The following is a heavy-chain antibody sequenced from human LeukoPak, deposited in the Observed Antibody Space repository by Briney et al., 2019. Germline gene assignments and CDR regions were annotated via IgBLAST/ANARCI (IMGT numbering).Heavy chain of an antibody. J-gene: IGHJ4*02. CDR1: GFTFSTYT. CDR2: ISASGDTT. CDR3: AKDLSYSSTWRTADY. D-gene: IGHD6-13*01. Sequence: GGSLRLSCAASGFTFSTYTMNCVRQAPGEGLEWVSVISASGDTTYYADSVRGRFTISRDNSKNALYLQMNSLRAEDTAVYYCAKDLSYSSTWRTADYWGQGTLVTVSS. V-gene: IGHV3-23*01.